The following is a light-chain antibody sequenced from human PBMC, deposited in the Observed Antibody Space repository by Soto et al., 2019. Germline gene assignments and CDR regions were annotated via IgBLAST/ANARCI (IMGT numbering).Light chain of an antibody. J-gene: IGKJ1*01. CDR3: QQYGSSGVWT. CDR2: GAS. V-gene: IGKV3-20*01. Sequence: EIVLTQSPGTLSLSPGERATLSCRASQSVSSSYLAWYQQKPGQAPRLLIYGASSRATGIPDRFSGSGSGTDFTLTISRLEPEYFAVYYCQQYGSSGVWTFGQGTKVEIK. CDR1: QSVSSSY.